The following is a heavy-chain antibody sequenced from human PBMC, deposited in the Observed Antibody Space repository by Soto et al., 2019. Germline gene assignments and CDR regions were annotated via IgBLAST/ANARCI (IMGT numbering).Heavy chain of an antibody. CDR3: ARGVGSGSYYNQYNWFDP. V-gene: IGHV1-18*01. CDR2: ISAYNGNR. J-gene: IGHJ5*02. CDR1: GYTFTSYG. Sequence: QVQLVQSGAEVKKPGASVKVSCKASGYTFTSYGISWVRQAPGQGLEWMGWISAYNGNRKYAQKFQGRVTMTTDTSTSTAYMELRILRSDDTAVYYCARGVGSGSYYNQYNWFDPWGQGTLVTVSS. D-gene: IGHD3-10*01.